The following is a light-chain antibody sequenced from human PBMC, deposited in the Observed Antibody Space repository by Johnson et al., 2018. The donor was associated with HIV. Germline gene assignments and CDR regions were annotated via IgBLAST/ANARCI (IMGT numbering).Light chain of an antibody. J-gene: IGLJ1*01. V-gene: IGLV1-51*01. CDR1: SSNIGNNY. Sequence: QSVLTQPPSVSAAPGQKVTISCSGSSSNIGNNYVSWYQQLPGTAPKLLIYDNNKRPSGIPDRFSGSKSGTSATLGITGLQTGVEADYYCGPWDTRLSALYVFGTGTKVTGL. CDR2: DNN. CDR3: GPWDTRLSALYV.